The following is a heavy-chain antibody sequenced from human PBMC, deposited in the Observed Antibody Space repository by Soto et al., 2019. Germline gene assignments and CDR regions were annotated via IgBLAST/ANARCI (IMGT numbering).Heavy chain of an antibody. CDR1: GLTFRSYS. CDR3: AKHSSGSYRPFDH. Sequence: PGGSLRLSCAASGLTFRSYSMNWVRQAPGKGLEWVSSISSSSSYIYYADSVKGRFTISRDNAKNSLYLQMNSLRAEDTAVYYCAKHSSGSYRPFDHWGQGALVTVSS. CDR2: ISSSSSYI. V-gene: IGHV3-21*04. D-gene: IGHD3-22*01. J-gene: IGHJ4*02.